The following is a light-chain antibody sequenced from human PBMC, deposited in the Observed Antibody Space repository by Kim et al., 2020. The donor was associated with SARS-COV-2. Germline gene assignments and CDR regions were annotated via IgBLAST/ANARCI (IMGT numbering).Light chain of an antibody. CDR2: EVS. CDR3: CSYAGSSTPYA. V-gene: IGLV2-23*02. CDR1: SSDVGSYNL. Sequence: QSALTQPASVSGSPGQSITISCTGTSSDVGSYNLVSWYQQHPGKAPKVMIYEVSKRPSGVSNRFSGSKSGNTASLTISGLQAEDEADYYCCSYAGSSTPYAFGTGTKVNVL. J-gene: IGLJ1*01.